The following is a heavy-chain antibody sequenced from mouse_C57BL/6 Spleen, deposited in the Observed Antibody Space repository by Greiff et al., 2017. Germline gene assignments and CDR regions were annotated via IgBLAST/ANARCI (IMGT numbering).Heavy chain of an antibody. V-gene: IGHV5-4*01. CDR1: GFTFSSYA. J-gene: IGHJ3*01. CDR2: ISDGGSYT. Sequence: DVHLVESGGGLVKPGGSLKLSCAASGFTFSSYAMSWVRQTPEKRLEWVATISDGGSYTYYPDNVKGRFTISRDNAKNNLYLQMSHLKSEDTAMYYCARKVYEEVAYWGQGTLVTVSA. CDR3: ARKVYEEVAY. D-gene: IGHD2-12*01.